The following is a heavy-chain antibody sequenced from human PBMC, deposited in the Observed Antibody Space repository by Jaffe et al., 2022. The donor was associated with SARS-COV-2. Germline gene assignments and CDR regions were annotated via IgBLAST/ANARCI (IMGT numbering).Heavy chain of an antibody. Sequence: EVQLVESGGGLVQPGGSLRLSCAASGFTFSSYWMSWVRQAPGKGLEWVANIKQDGSEKYYVDSVKGRFTISRDNAKNSLYLQMNSLRAEDTAVYYCARVGGYCSSTSLVCYYGMDVWGQGTTVTVSS. V-gene: IGHV3-7*03. J-gene: IGHJ6*02. D-gene: IGHD2-2*01. CDR3: ARVGGYCSSTSLVCYYGMDV. CDR1: GFTFSSYW. CDR2: IKQDGSEK.